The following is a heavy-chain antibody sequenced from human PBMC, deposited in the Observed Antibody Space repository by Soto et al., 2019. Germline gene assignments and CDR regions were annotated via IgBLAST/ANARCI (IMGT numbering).Heavy chain of an antibody. J-gene: IGHJ6*02. Sequence: EVHLLESGGGLVQPGGSLRLSCVGSGFTFSSYAMSWVRQAPGKGLEWVSVISGSGDSTYYADSVKGRFTISRDKSKNTMYLQMNRLRVEDTAVYYCAKDTVVRRVTHSYYYGMDVWGQGTTVTVSS. CDR2: ISGSGDST. V-gene: IGHV3-23*01. D-gene: IGHD3-10*01. CDR3: AKDTVVRRVTHSYYYGMDV. CDR1: GFTFSSYA.